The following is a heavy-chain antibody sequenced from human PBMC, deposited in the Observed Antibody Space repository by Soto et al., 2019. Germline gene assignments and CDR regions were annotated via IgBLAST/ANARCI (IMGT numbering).Heavy chain of an antibody. CDR2: IXXXXXSX. J-gene: IGHJ4*02. CDR3: ARGSAAAAN. CDR1: GFTFSSHW. V-gene: IGHV3-74*01. D-gene: IGHD6-13*01. Sequence: PGGSLRLSCAASGFTFSSHWMHWVRQAPGKGLXXVXXIXXXXXSXXXADSVKGRFTISRDNVKNMLYLQMNSLRAEDTAVYYCARGSAAAANWGQGTLVTVSS.